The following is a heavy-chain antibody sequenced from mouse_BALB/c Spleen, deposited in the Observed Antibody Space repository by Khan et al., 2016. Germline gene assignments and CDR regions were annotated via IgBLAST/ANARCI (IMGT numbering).Heavy chain of an antibody. D-gene: IGHD1-2*01. V-gene: IGHV1-87*01. Sequence: QVQLKQSGAELARPGASVKLSCKASGYTFTNYWIQWVKQRPGQGLEWIGAIYPGDGDTRYTQKFKGKATLTADKSSSTAYMQLSSLASEDSAVYYWAKSGATATFAYWGQGTRVTVSA. CDR2: IYPGDGDT. J-gene: IGHJ3*01. CDR3: AKSGATATFAY. CDR1: GYTFTNYW.